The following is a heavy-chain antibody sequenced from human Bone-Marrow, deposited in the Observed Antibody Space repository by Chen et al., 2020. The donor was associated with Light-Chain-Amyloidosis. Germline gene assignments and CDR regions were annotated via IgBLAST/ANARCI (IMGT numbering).Heavy chain of an antibody. CDR2: MYNTGRT. V-gene: IGHV4-39*01. CDR3: AIPGSEVLFSHH. J-gene: IGHJ1*01. CDR1: GDSISSSSYF. Sequence: QLQLQESGPAVVKPAETLSLICSVSGDSISSSSYFWGWIRQPPGKGLAWIGSMYNTGRTYYNPSLNGRVAISLDTSKNQLSLKLSSVTAADTAVYYCAIPGSEVLFSHHWGRGSLVTVSS. D-gene: IGHD2-15*01.